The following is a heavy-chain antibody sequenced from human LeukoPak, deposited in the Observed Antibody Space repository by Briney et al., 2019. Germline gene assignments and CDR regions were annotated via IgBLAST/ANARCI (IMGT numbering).Heavy chain of an antibody. CDR1: GFTFDDYA. CDR3: ARVKGSGYRNSIDY. J-gene: IGHJ4*02. D-gene: IGHD3-3*01. Sequence: GGSLRLSCAASGFTFDDYAMNWVRHAPGKGLEWVSGINWNGGSTYYRDSVKGRLTISRDNAKNSLYLQMNSLRAEDTALYYCARVKGSGYRNSIDYWGQGTLVTASS. V-gene: IGHV3-20*04. CDR2: INWNGGST.